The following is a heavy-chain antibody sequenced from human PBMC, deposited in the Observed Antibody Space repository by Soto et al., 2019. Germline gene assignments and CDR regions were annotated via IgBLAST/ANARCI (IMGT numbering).Heavy chain of an antibody. D-gene: IGHD3-22*01. Sequence: EVQLLESGGGLVQPGGSLRLSCAASGFTFSSYAMSWVRQAPGKGLQWVSGISGSGGSTYYADSVKGRFTISRDNSKNTLYLQMXXXXXXXXAVXXXXXXXXXXXVVVTPWYGMDVWGQGTTVTVSS. CDR3: XXXXXXXXVVVTPWYGMDV. CDR2: ISGSGGST. V-gene: IGHV3-23*01. J-gene: IGHJ6*02. CDR1: GFTFSSYA.